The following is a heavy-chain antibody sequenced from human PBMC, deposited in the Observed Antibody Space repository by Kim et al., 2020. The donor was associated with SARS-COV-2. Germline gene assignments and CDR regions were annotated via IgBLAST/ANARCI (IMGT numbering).Heavy chain of an antibody. CDR2: INHSGST. CDR3: ARERQLVRKYGMDV. Sequence: SETLSLTCAVYGGSFSGYYWSWIRQPPGKGLEWIGEINHSGSTNYNPSLKSRVTISVDTSKNQFSLKLSSVTAADTAVYYCARERQLVRKYGMDVWGQGTTVTVSS. V-gene: IGHV4-34*01. CDR1: GGSFSGYY. D-gene: IGHD6-13*01. J-gene: IGHJ6*02.